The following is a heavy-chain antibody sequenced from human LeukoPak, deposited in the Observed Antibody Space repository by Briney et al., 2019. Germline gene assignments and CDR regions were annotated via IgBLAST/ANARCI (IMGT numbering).Heavy chain of an antibody. D-gene: IGHD7-27*01. J-gene: IGHJ6*02. CDR1: GFSLSASGMC. CDR3: ARALGIGASSAVYYGLDV. Sequence: SGPTLVNPTQTLTLTCTFSGFSLSASGMCVSWIRQPPGKALEWLALIDWDDDKYYSTSLKTRLTTSKDTSKNQVVLTMTNMDPVDTATYFCARALGIGASSAVYYGLDVWGRGTTVTVSS. V-gene: IGHV2-70*01. CDR2: IDWDDDK.